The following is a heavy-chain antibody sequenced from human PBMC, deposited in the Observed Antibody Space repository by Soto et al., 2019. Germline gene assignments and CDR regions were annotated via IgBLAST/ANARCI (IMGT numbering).Heavy chain of an antibody. D-gene: IGHD3-22*01. CDR2: IDPSDSQT. CDR3: ARQIYDSDTGPNFQYYFDS. Sequence: GESLKIYCKGSGYSFADYWITWVRQKPGKGLEWMGRIDPSDSQTYYSPSFRGHVTISVTKSITTVFLQWSSLRASDTAMYYCARQIYDSDTGPNFQYYFDSWGQGTPVTVSS. V-gene: IGHV5-10-1*01. J-gene: IGHJ4*02. CDR1: GYSFADYW.